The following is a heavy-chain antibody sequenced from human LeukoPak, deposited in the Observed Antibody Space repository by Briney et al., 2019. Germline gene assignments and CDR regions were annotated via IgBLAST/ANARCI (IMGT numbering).Heavy chain of an antibody. Sequence: PGGSLRLSCAASGFTLSSYGMAWVRQAPGKGLEWVAVISYDGSNKYYADSVKGRFTISRDNSKNTLFLQMNSLRAEDTAVYYCAKDSRSFDWSLANPDYWGQGTLVTVSS. D-gene: IGHD3-9*01. V-gene: IGHV3-30*18. CDR3: AKDSRSFDWSLANPDY. J-gene: IGHJ4*02. CDR2: ISYDGSNK. CDR1: GFTLSSYG.